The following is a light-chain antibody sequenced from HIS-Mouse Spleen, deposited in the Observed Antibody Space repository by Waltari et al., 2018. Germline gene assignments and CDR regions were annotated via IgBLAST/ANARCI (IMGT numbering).Light chain of an antibody. CDR1: QLPKKY. Sequence: SYELTQPPSVSVSPGQTARITCPGDQLPKKYAYWYQQKSGQAPVLVIYEDSKRPSGIPERFSGSSSGTMATLTISGAQVEDEADYYCYSTDSSGNHRVFGGGTKLTVL. V-gene: IGLV3-10*01. CDR2: EDS. J-gene: IGLJ2*01. CDR3: YSTDSSGNHRV.